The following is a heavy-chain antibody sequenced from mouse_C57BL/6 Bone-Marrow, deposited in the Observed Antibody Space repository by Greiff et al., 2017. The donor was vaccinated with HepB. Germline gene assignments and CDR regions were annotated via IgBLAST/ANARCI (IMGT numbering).Heavy chain of an antibody. Sequence: VQLKESGPGLVKPSQSLSLTCSVTGYSITSCYYWNWIRQLPGNKLEWMGYISYDGSNNYNPSLKNRISITRDTSKNQFFLKLNSVTTEDTATYYCASGSTMVRRYAMDYWGQGTSVTVSS. CDR1: GYSITSCYY. CDR3: ASGSTMVRRYAMDY. J-gene: IGHJ4*01. D-gene: IGHD2-1*01. V-gene: IGHV3-6*01. CDR2: ISYDGSN.